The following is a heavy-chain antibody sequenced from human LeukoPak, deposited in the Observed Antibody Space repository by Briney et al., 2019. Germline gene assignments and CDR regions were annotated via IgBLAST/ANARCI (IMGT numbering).Heavy chain of an antibody. V-gene: IGHV4-34*01. CDR3: ARAYSSSFLGYYYMDV. J-gene: IGHJ6*03. Sequence: SETLSLTCAVYGGSFSGYYWSWIRQPPGKGLEWIGEINHSGSTNYNPSLKSRVTISVDTSKNQFSLKLSSVTAADTAVYYCARAYSSSFLGYYYMDVCGKGKTVT. D-gene: IGHD6-13*01. CDR1: GGSFSGYY. CDR2: INHSGST.